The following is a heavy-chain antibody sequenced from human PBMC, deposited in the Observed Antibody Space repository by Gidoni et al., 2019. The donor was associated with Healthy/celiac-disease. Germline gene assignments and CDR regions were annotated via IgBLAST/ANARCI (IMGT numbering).Heavy chain of an antibody. CDR2: ISGSVGST. D-gene: IGHD6-6*01. CDR1: GFTFSSYA. V-gene: IGHV3-23*01. Sequence: EVQLLESGGGLVQPGGSLRLSCADSGFTFSSYAMSWVRQAPGKGLGWVSAISGSVGSTSYADSVKGRFTISSDNSKTTLYLQMNSLRAEDTAVYYCAKAPAYSSSGRHFDYWGQGTLVTVSS. CDR3: AKAPAYSSSGRHFDY. J-gene: IGHJ4*02.